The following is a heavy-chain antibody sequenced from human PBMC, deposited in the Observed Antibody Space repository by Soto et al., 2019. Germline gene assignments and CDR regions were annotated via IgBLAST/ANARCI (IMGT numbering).Heavy chain of an antibody. J-gene: IGHJ6*02. Sequence: SETLSLTCNVSGGSISDFYWSWIRQSPGKRLEWIGYLYYTGSTNYNPALKSRVTISLDTSKNQFSLKVRSVTAADTAVYYCARGGGYDFRSSQAPPIDVWGQGTTVTVSS. V-gene: IGHV4-59*01. CDR2: LYYTGST. CDR1: GGSISDFY. D-gene: IGHD3-3*01. CDR3: ARGGGYDFRSSQAPPIDV.